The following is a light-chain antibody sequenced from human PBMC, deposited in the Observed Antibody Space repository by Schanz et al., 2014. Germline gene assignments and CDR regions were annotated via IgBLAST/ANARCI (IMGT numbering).Light chain of an antibody. CDR2: GAS. J-gene: IGKJ1*01. Sequence: EIVLTQSPGTLSLSPGDRATLSCRASQSVSSSYLAWYQQKPGQAPRLLICGASSRATGIPDRFSGSGSVTAFTLTISSLQAEDLAVYYCQQYFSTPWTFGQGTKVEL. CDR3: QQYFSTPWT. CDR1: QSVSSSY. V-gene: IGKV3-20*01.